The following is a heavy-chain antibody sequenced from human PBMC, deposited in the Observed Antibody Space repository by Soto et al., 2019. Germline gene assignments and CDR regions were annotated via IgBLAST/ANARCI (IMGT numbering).Heavy chain of an antibody. Sequence: GGSLRLSCAASGFTFSSYSMNWVRQAPGKGREWVSSISSSSSYIYYADSVKGRFTISRDNAKNSLYLQMNSLRAEDTAVYYCARDPRYYDILTGYSDYYGMDVWGQGTTVTVSS. CDR3: ARDPRYYDILTGYSDYYGMDV. J-gene: IGHJ6*02. CDR2: ISSSSSYI. D-gene: IGHD3-9*01. V-gene: IGHV3-21*01. CDR1: GFTFSSYS.